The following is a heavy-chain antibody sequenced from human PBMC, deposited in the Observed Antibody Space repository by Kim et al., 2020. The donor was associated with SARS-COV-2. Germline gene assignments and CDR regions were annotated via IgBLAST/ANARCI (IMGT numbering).Heavy chain of an antibody. CDR2: ISYDGSNK. CDR1: GFTFSSYG. D-gene: IGHD3-10*01. J-gene: IGHJ6*02. V-gene: IGHV3-30*12. Sequence: GVSLRLSCAASGFTFSSYGMHWVRQAPGNGLEWVAVISYDGSNKYYADSVKGRFTISRVNSKNTLYLQMNSLRAEDTTVYYCARDYWGARITMVRGVMGYYYYGMDVWGQGTTVTVSS. CDR3: ARDYWGARITMVRGVMGYYYYGMDV.